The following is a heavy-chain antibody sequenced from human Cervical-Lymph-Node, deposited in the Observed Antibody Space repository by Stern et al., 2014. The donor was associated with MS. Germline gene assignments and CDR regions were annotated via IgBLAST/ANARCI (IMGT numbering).Heavy chain of an antibody. Sequence: EVQLAESGGGLVKPGGSLRLTWTASGFSLSGYSMNWVRQTPEKGLEWVSSISSGSTYISYLDSVKGRFIISRDNAKNSLYLQMNSLSPDDTALYYCARGERIGVAGTSYGMDVWGQGTTVIVSS. CDR3: ARGERIGVAGTSYGMDV. CDR2: ISSGSTYI. CDR1: GFSLSGYS. D-gene: IGHD6-19*01. V-gene: IGHV3-21*01. J-gene: IGHJ6*02.